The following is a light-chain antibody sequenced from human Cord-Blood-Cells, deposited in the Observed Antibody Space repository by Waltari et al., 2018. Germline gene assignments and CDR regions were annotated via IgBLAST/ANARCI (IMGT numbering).Light chain of an antibody. J-gene: IGKJ4*01. V-gene: IGKV3-15*01. CDR2: GAS. Sequence: EIVLTQYPATLSLSPVDRATLSCRASQSVRSNLAWYQQKPGQAPRLLIYGASTRATGIPARFSGSGSGTEFTLTISSLQSEDFAVYYCQQYNNWPLTFGGGTKVEIK. CDR3: QQYNNWPLT. CDR1: QSVRSN.